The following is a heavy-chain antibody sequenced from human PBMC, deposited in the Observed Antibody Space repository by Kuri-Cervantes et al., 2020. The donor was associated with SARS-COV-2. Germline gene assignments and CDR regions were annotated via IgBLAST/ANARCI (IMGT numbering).Heavy chain of an antibody. J-gene: IGHJ4*02. CDR2: IYTSGST. CDR3: ARATHGGSYSFLYY. V-gene: IGHV4-61*02. Sequence: SCTVSGGSISSSSYYWSWIRQPAGKGLEWIGRIYTSGSTNYNPSLKSRVTISVDTSKNQFSLKLSSVTAADTAVYYCARATHGGSYSFLYYWGQGTLVTVSS. D-gene: IGHD1-26*01. CDR1: GGSISSSSYY.